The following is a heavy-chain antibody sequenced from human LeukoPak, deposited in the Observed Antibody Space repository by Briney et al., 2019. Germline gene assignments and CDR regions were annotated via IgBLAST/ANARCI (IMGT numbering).Heavy chain of an antibody. CDR1: GYTFTNYD. V-gene: IGHV1-8*01. CDR2: MNPNSGNS. Sequence: ASVKVSCKASGYTFTNYDINWVRQATGQGLEWMGYMNPNSGNSAYAQTFQGRVTITTDASISTAYMELSGLRSEDTALYYCAREGLDYWGQGTLVTVSS. J-gene: IGHJ4*02. CDR3: AREGLDY.